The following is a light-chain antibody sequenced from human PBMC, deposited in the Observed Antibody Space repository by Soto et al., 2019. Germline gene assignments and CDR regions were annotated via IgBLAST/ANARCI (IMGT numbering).Light chain of an antibody. CDR3: QQYNSNSP. J-gene: IGKJ5*01. CDR1: QSLSSW. CDR2: KAS. Sequence: DIQMTQSPSTLSASVGDRVTITCRASQSLSSWLAWYQQKPGKAPKLLIYKASTLKSGVPSRFSGSGSGTEFTLTISSLQPDDFATYYCQQYNSNSPFGQGTRLEIK. V-gene: IGKV1-5*03.